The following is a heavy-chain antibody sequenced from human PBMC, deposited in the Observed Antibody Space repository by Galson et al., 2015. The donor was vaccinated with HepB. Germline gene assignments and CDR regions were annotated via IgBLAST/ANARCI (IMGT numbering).Heavy chain of an antibody. J-gene: IGHJ5*02. V-gene: IGHV3-11*01. CDR3: ARATLGWFDP. D-gene: IGHD2/OR15-2a*01. CDR1: GFTLSDYY. CDR2: IRSSGSTTI. Sequence: SLRLSCAASGFTLSDYYMTWIRQAPGKGLEWVSCIRSSGSTTIYYADSVKGRFTISRDNAKNSLYLQMNSLRAEDSAVYYCARATLGWFDPWGQGTLVTVSS.